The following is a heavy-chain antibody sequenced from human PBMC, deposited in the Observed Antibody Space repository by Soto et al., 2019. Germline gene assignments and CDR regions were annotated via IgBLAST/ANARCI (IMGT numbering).Heavy chain of an antibody. CDR1: GFTFRTYG. D-gene: IGHD3-10*01. J-gene: IGHJ4*02. Sequence: GGSLRLSCTGSGFTFRTYGFHWVRQAPGKGLEWVALIWYDENNKNYADSVKGRFTISRDNSQSTLYLQINSLRAEDTAVYYCARDFKKGSYLDYWGQGTLVTVSS. CDR2: IWYDENNK. V-gene: IGHV3-33*08. CDR3: ARDFKKGSYLDY.